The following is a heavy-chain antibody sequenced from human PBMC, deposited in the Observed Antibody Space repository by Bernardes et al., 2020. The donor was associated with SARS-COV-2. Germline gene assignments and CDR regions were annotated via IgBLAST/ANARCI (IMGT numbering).Heavy chain of an antibody. Sequence: SFPTLVKPTETLTLTCTVSGFSLSNARMGVSWIRQPPGKALEWLAHIFSNDEKSYSTSLKSRLTISKDTSKSQVVLTMTNMDPVDTATYYCARIPVARLGRGMDVWGPGTTGTVAS. CDR3: ARIPVARLGRGMDV. CDR2: IFSNDEK. CDR1: GFSLSNARMG. V-gene: IGHV2-26*01. J-gene: IGHJ6*02. D-gene: IGHD6-19*01.